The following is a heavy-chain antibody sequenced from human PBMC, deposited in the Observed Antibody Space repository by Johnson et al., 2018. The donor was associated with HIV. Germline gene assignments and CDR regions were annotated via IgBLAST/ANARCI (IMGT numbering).Heavy chain of an antibody. V-gene: IGHV3-20*04. J-gene: IGHJ3*02. Sequence: VQLVESGGSVVRPGGPLRLSCATSGFTFDDYGMSWVRQVPGKGLEWVSFIRYDGKDKYYADSVQGRFPISRDNAKNSLFLQMNSLRAEDTAVYYCARSKDCSVSSCPDGFDIWGQGTMVIVSS. CDR1: GFTFDDYG. D-gene: IGHD2-15*01. CDR3: ARSKDCSVSSCPDGFDI. CDR2: IRYDGKDK.